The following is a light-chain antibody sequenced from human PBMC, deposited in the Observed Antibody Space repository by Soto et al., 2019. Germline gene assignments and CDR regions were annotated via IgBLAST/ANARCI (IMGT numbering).Light chain of an antibody. J-gene: IGKJ1*01. Sequence: DIVMTQSPDSLAVSLGERATINCKSSQSVLYSSKNKNCLAWYQQKPGQPPKLLIYWASTRESGVPDRFSGSGSGTDFTLTISSLQAEDVAVYYCQQYYSTPLTFGQGTKVEIK. CDR2: WAS. CDR1: QSVLYSSKNKNC. V-gene: IGKV4-1*01. CDR3: QQYYSTPLT.